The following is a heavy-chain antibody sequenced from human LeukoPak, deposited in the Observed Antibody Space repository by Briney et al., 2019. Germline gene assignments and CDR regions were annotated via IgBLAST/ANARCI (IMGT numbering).Heavy chain of an antibody. D-gene: IGHD6-19*01. J-gene: IGHJ4*02. CDR1: GYTFTSYG. Sequence: ASVKVSCKASGYTFTSYGISWVRQAPGQGLEWMGWISGYNGNTNYVQKFQGRVTMTADTSTNTAYMELRSPRSDDTAVYYCARGGLVPGDYWGRGTLVTVSS. CDR2: ISGYNGNT. CDR3: ARGGLVPGDY. V-gene: IGHV1-18*01.